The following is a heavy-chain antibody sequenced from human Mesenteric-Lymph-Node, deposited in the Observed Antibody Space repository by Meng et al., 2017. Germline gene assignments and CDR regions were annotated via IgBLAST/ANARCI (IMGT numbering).Heavy chain of an antibody. CDR3: ARVGDSADSLDF. CDR1: GASISGANW. D-gene: IGHD2-21*02. Sequence: QGQLQESGPGRVKPSGTLSLTCVVSGASISGANWWSWVRQPPGKGLEWIGEIYHIGTTNYNPSLKSRVTILVDTSKNQFSVNLSSVTAADTAVYFCARVGDSADSLDFWGQETLVTVSS. CDR2: IYHIGTT. J-gene: IGHJ4*02. V-gene: IGHV4-4*02.